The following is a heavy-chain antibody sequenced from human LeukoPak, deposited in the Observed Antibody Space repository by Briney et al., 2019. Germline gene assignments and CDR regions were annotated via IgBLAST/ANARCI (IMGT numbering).Heavy chain of an antibody. J-gene: IGHJ5*02. D-gene: IGHD4-23*01. CDR2: INPNSGGT. CDR3: ARAATVVTHSNWFDP. Sequence: ASVKVSRKASGYTFTGYYMHWVRQAPGQGLEWMGWINPNSGGTNYAQKFQGRVTMTRDTSISTAYMELSRLRSDDTAVYYCARAATVVTHSNWFDPWGQGTLVTVSS. CDR1: GYTFTGYY. V-gene: IGHV1-2*02.